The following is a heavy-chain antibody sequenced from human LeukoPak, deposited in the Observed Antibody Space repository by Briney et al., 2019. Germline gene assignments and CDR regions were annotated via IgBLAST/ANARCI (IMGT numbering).Heavy chain of an antibody. D-gene: IGHD4-11*01. V-gene: IGHV1-18*01. Sequence: ASVKVSCKASGYSFTDYDFNWVRQAPGQGLEWLGWVSIYNDNTNYAREFQGRVTMTTDTSTSTAYMELRSLRSDDTAVYYCASGLYSFDIWGQGTMVTVSS. CDR3: ASGLYSFDI. CDR1: GYSFTDYD. J-gene: IGHJ3*02. CDR2: VSIYNDNT.